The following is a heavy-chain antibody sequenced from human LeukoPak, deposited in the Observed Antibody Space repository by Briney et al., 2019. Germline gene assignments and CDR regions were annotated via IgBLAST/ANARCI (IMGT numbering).Heavy chain of an antibody. D-gene: IGHD6-13*01. Sequence: SETLSLTYTVSGGSINSYYWSWTRQPPGKGLEWIGDVYYSGSTNYNPSLKSRVTISLDTSNNEVSLKLSSVTAADTAVFYCARLSRIASAGAYSYHSMDVWGQGTTVTVSS. J-gene: IGHJ6*02. CDR2: VYYSGST. V-gene: IGHV4-59*13. CDR1: GGSINSYY. CDR3: ARLSRIASAGAYSYHSMDV.